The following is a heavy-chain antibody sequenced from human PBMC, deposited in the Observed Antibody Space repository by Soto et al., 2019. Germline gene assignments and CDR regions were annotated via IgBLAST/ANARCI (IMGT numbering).Heavy chain of an antibody. CDR3: ANSITIFGVVPLHDMDV. D-gene: IGHD3-3*01. CDR1: GGSFSGYY. Sequence: ASETLSLTCAVYGGSFSGYYWSWIRQPPGKGLEWIGEINHSGSTNYNPSLKSRVTISVDTSKNQFSLKLSSVTAADTAVYYCANSITIFGVVPLHDMDVWGQGTTVTVSS. CDR2: INHSGST. V-gene: IGHV4-34*01. J-gene: IGHJ6*02.